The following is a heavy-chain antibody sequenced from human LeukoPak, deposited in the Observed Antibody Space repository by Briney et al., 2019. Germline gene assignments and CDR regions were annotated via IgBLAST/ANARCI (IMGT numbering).Heavy chain of an antibody. Sequence: SPTLSLTCPVTGGSISSYCLSWIRQPPGKGLEWIGYIYYSGSTNYNPSLKSRITISVDTSKNQFSLKLSSVNAADTAVYYCAREDGYNFNCWGQGTLVTVSS. V-gene: IGHV4-59*01. CDR2: IYYSGST. CDR1: GGSISSYC. J-gene: IGHJ4*02. D-gene: IGHD5-24*01. CDR3: AREDGYNFNC.